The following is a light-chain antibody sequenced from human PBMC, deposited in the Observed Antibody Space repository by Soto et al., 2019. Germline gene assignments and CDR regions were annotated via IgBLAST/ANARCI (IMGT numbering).Light chain of an antibody. CDR2: GAS. J-gene: IGKJ2*01. V-gene: IGKV3-15*01. Sequence: EIVMTQSPATLSVSPGESATLSCRASQSVSNNLTWYQQKPGQPPRLLIYGASTRATGVPGRFSGSGSGTEFTLTISSLQSEDFAVYYCQQYNNWPHTFGQGTKVDI. CDR1: QSVSNN. CDR3: QQYNNWPHT.